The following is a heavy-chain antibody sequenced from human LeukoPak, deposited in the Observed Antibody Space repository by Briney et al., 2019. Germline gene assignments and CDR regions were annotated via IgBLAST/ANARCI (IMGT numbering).Heavy chain of an antibody. CDR2: IQYDGSNK. V-gene: IGHV3-30*12. Sequence: GGSLRLSCAASGFIFRTYGMHWVRQAPGKGLEWVAYIQYDGSNKQYADSVKGRFSISRDNAKNSLYLQMNSLRAEDTAVYYCARPHINYYDSSGYFSWGQGTLVTVSS. J-gene: IGHJ5*02. CDR3: ARPHINYYDSSGYFS. CDR1: GFIFRTYG. D-gene: IGHD3-22*01.